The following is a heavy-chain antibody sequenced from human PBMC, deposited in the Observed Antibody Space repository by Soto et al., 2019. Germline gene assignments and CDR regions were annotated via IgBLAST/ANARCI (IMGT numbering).Heavy chain of an antibody. CDR1: GFTFSSYW. V-gene: IGHV3-74*01. CDR2: INSDGSNT. J-gene: IGHJ3*02. CDR3: ARERVEWDCGGDCYSGAFDI. Sequence: GGSLRLSCAASGFTFSSYWMHWVRQAPGKGLVWVSRINSDGSNTSYADSVKGRFTISRDNAKNTLYLQMNSLRAEDTAVYYCARERVEWDCGGDCYSGAFDIWGQGTMVTVSS. D-gene: IGHD2-21*02.